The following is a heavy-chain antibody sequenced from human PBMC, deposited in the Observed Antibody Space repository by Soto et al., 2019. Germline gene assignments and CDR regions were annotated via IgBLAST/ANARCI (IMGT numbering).Heavy chain of an antibody. Sequence: GESQKISCKGSGYSFTSYLIGWVRQMPGKGLEWMGIIYPGDSDTRYSPSFQGQVTISADKSISTAYLQWSSLKASDTAMYYCARRDDFWSGYFNYWGQGTLVTVSS. CDR3: ARRDDFWSGYFNY. CDR1: GYSFTSYL. J-gene: IGHJ4*02. V-gene: IGHV5-51*01. D-gene: IGHD3-3*01. CDR2: IYPGDSDT.